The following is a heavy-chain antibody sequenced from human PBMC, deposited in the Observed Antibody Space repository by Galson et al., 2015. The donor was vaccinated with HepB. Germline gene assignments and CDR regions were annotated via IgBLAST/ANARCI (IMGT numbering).Heavy chain of an antibody. V-gene: IGHV3-72*01. J-gene: IGHJ3*01. CDR3: AAIPTGSYVLDV. D-gene: IGHD3-10*02. Sequence: SLRLSCAASGFTFSSYAMSWVRQAPGTGLEWVGRIRNKDKTYTTDYAASVKGRFSISRDDSKKSLYLQMDSLKIEDTAVYYCAAIPTGSYVLDVWGQGTMVTVSS. CDR2: IRNKDKTYTT. CDR1: GFTFSSYA.